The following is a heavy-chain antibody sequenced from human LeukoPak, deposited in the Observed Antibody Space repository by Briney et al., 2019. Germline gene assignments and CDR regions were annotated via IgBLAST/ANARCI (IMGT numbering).Heavy chain of an antibody. CDR2: INSGGSST. CDR1: GFTFSSYW. D-gene: IGHD6-19*01. V-gene: IGHV3-74*01. CDR3: ARDARSSGWYSRDYYYYGMDV. J-gene: IGHJ6*02. Sequence: GGSLRLSCAASGFTFSSYWMHWVRQAPGKGLVWVSRINSGGSSTSYADSVKGRFTISRDNAKNTLYLQMNSLRAEDTAVYYCARDARSSGWYSRDYYYYGMDVWGQGTTVTVSS.